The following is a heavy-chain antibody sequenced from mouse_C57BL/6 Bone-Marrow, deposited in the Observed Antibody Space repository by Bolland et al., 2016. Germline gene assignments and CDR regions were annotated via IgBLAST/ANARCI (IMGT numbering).Heavy chain of an antibody. V-gene: IGHV1-80*01. J-gene: IGHJ4*01. CDR3: ARGVVATDYYAMDY. Sequence: GDGNTNYNGKFKGKATLTADKSSSTAYMQLSSLTSEDSAVYFCARGVVATDYYAMDYWGQGTS. CDR2: GDGNT. D-gene: IGHD1-1*01.